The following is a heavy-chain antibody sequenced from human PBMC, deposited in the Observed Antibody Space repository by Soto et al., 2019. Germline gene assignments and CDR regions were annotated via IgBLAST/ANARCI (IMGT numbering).Heavy chain of an antibody. CDR2: IIPIFGTA. J-gene: IGHJ6*02. V-gene: IGHV1-69*05. Sequence: QVQLVQSGAEVKKPGSSVKVSCKASGGTFSSYAISWVRQAPGQGLEWMGGIIPIFGTANYAQKFQGRVTNTTDESTSTAYNQRSSVRSEDTAVYYCARDRFTIFVGATYGMDVWGQGTTVTVSS. CDR3: ARDRFTIFVGATYGMDV. CDR1: GGTFSSYA. D-gene: IGHD3-3*01.